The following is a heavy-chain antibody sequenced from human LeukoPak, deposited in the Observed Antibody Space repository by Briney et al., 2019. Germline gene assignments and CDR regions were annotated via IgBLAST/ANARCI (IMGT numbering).Heavy chain of an antibody. Sequence: LETLSLTCTVSGGSISSYYWSWIRQPPGKGLEWIGYIYYSGNTNYNPSLKSRVTVSVDSSKNQFSLKLSSVTAADTAVYYCARHWGQYSSGRQHFDYWGQGTLVTASS. CDR1: GGSISSYY. V-gene: IGHV4-59*08. CDR2: IYYSGNT. CDR3: ARHWGQYSSGRQHFDY. D-gene: IGHD6-19*01. J-gene: IGHJ4*02.